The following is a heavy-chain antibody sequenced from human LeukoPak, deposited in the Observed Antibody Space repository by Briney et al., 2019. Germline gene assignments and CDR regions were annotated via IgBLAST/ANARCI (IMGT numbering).Heavy chain of an antibody. D-gene: IGHD7-27*01. CDR2: IYYRGNT. CDR3: TRDREQGTQDS. Sequence: SETLSLTCTVSGGSFTDYYWGWIRQPPGKGLEWIGSIYYRGNTFYNPSLRNRVSISIDTSKGRFSLNLNSVTAADTAVYFCTRDREQGTQDSLGQGTLVTVS. J-gene: IGHJ4*02. V-gene: IGHV4-39*07. CDR1: GGSFTDYY.